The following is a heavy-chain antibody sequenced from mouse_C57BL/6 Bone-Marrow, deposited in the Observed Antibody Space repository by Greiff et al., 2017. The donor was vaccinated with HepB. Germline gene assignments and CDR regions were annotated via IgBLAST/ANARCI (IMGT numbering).Heavy chain of an antibody. Sequence: EVQRVESGGGLVQPGGSLSLSCAASGFTFTDYYMSWVRQPPGKALEWLGFIRNKANGYTTEYSASVKGRFTISRDNSQSILYLQMNALRAEDSATYYCARSYGFAYCGQGTLVTVSA. CDR1: GFTFTDYY. J-gene: IGHJ3*01. CDR3: ARSYGFAY. D-gene: IGHD6-5*01. V-gene: IGHV7-3*01. CDR2: IRNKANGYTT.